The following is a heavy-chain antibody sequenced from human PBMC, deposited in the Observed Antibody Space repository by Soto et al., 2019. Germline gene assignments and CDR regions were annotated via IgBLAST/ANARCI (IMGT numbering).Heavy chain of an antibody. CDR1: GGSISSGGYY. D-gene: IGHD3-10*01. J-gene: IGHJ3*02. V-gene: IGHV4-31*03. CDR2: IYYSGST. Sequence: ASETLSLTCTVSGGSISSGGYYWSWIRQHPGKGLEWIGYIYYSGSTYYNPSLKSRVTISVDTSKNQFSLKLSSVTAADTAVYYCARDRIYGSGSYYPDAFDIWGQGTMVTVS. CDR3: ARDRIYGSGSYYPDAFDI.